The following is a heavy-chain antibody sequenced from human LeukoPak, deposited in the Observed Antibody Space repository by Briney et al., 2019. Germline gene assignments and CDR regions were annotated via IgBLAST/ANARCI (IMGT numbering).Heavy chain of an antibody. Sequence: KTSETLSLTCAVYGGSFSGYYWSWVRQPPGKGLEWLGEINHSGSTNYNPSLKSRVTISVDTSKNQFSLKLSSVTAADTAVYYCASQGAAAGTEHDYWGQGTLVTVSS. CDR1: GGSFSGYY. J-gene: IGHJ4*02. CDR3: ASQGAAAGTEHDY. V-gene: IGHV4-34*01. D-gene: IGHD6-13*01. CDR2: INHSGST.